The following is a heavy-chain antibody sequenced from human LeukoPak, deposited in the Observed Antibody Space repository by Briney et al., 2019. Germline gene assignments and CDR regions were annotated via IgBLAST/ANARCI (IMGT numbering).Heavy chain of an antibody. CDR2: INSDGSST. Sequence: PGGSLRLSCATSGFTFSSNWMQWVRQTPGKGLVWVSRINSDGSSTSYADSVKGRFTISRDNAKDTLYLQMNSLRAEDTAVYYCARSPLTVTTRLHFDYWGQGTLVTVSS. J-gene: IGHJ4*02. D-gene: IGHD4-17*01. V-gene: IGHV3-74*01. CDR3: ARSPLTVTTRLHFDY. CDR1: GFTFSSNW.